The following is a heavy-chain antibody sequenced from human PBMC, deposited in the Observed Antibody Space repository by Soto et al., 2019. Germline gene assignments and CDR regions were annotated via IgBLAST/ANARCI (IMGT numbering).Heavy chain of an antibody. D-gene: IGHD6-25*01. Sequence: PGDSLKSSGKRCGYSFTSYWIAWLLHIPGKGLEWMGISYPGDSDTRYSPSFHGQVTISAAKSIRTAYLRWSSLKASDTAMYYCARSGSGYYYYGMDVWGQGTTVTVS. J-gene: IGHJ6*02. CDR3: ARSGSGYYYYGMDV. V-gene: IGHV5-51*01. CDR2: SYPGDSDT. CDR1: GYSFTSYW.